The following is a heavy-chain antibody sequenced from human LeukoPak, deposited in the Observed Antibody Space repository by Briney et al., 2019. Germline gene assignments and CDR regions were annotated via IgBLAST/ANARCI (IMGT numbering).Heavy chain of an antibody. J-gene: IGHJ4*02. Sequence: SETLSLTCAVYGGSFSGYYWSWIRQPPGKGLEWIGEINHSGSTNYNPSLKSRVTISVDTSKNQFSLKLSSVTAADTAVYYCARLGCSSASCYPGNWGQGTLVTVSS. CDR1: GGSFSGYY. V-gene: IGHV4-34*01. D-gene: IGHD2-2*01. CDR2: INHSGST. CDR3: ARLGCSSASCYPGN.